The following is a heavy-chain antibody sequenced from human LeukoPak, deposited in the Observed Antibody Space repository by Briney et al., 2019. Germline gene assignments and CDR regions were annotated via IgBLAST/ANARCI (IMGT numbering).Heavy chain of an antibody. CDR1: GFPFSTYW. CDR2: IDADGSGA. D-gene: IGHD4-23*01. CDR3: ARAHGDNPSSFDY. V-gene: IGHV3-74*01. Sequence: GGSLRLSCAASGFPFSTYWMHWVRQAPGMGLVWVSRIDADGSGASYADSVKGRFTISRDNAKNTLYLQMNSLRAEDTAVYYCARAHGDNPSSFDYWGQGTLVTVSS. J-gene: IGHJ4*02.